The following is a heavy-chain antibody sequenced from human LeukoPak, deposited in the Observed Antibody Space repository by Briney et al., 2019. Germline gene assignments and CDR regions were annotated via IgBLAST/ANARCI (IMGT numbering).Heavy chain of an antibody. CDR3: AKDQRRGYCSSTSCYIDY. CDR1: GFTFSSYA. Sequence: GGPLRLSCAASGFTFSSYAMTWVRQAPGKGLEWVSAISGSADSTYYADFVKGRFTISRDNSKNTLYLQMNSLRAEDTAVYYCAKDQRRGYCSSTSCYIDYWGQGTLVTVSS. D-gene: IGHD2-2*02. CDR2: ISGSADST. J-gene: IGHJ4*02. V-gene: IGHV3-23*01.